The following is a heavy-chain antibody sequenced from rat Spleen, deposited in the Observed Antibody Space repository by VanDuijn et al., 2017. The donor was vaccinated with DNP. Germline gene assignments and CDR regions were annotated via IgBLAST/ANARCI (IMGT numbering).Heavy chain of an antibody. J-gene: IGHJ2*01. Sequence: QVQLKESGPGLVQPSQTLSLTCTVSGFSLTSYGVSWVRQPPGKGLEWIAAMTSTGTTYYNSTLKSRLSISRDISKSQVFLTMHSLQTEDTGIYYCTRDRSSSIPFDYWGQGVMVTVSS. V-gene: IGHV2-6*01. CDR3: TRDRSSSIPFDY. D-gene: IGHD1-2*01. CDR1: GFSLTSYG. CDR2: MTSTGTT.